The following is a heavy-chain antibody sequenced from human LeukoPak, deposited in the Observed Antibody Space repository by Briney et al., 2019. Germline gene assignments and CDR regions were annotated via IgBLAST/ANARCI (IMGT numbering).Heavy chain of an antibody. CDR1: GLTFTDYH. CDR2: ISNSGRTM. Sequence: GGSLRLSCAASGLTFTDYHMSWIRQAPGKGLERVSYISNSGRTMYYADSVKGRFTISRDNAKNSLYLQMNSLRVEDTAVYYCVREIWNYFDYWGQGTLVTVSS. V-gene: IGHV3-11*01. J-gene: IGHJ4*02. CDR3: VREIWNYFDY. D-gene: IGHD2-15*01.